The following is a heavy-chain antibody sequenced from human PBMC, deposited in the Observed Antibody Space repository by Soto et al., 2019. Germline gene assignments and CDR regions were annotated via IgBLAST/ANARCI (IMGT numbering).Heavy chain of an antibody. D-gene: IGHD5-18*01. CDR1: GGTFSSYA. CDR3: AXDRRLGYSYGPGTYYYGMDV. J-gene: IGHJ6*02. V-gene: IGHV1-69*13. Sequence: SVKVSCKASGGTFSSYAISWVRQAPGQGLEWMGGIIPIFGTANYAQKFQGRVTITADESTSTAYMELSSLRSEDTAVYYCAXDRRLGYSYGPGTYYYGMDVWGQGTTVTVSS. CDR2: IIPIFGTA.